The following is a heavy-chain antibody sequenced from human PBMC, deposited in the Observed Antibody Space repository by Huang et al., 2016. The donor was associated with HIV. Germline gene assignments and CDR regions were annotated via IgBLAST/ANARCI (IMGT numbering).Heavy chain of an antibody. CDR2: IRYDGNNK. CDR3: AKDEKRFCGGGSCYSSSIDY. J-gene: IGHJ4*02. Sequence: VHLEESGGGVVQPGGSLRLSCAASGFTFSSFGMHWVRQAQGKGLEWLKFIRYDGNNKYYADSVKGRCTVSRDNSDNTIFLQMNTLRTDDTAVYYCAKDEKRFCGGGSCYSSSIDYWGQGTLVTVSS. CDR1: GFTFSSFG. D-gene: IGHD2-15*01. V-gene: IGHV3-30*02.